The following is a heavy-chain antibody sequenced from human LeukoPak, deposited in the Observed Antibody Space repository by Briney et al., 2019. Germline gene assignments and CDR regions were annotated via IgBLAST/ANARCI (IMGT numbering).Heavy chain of an antibody. J-gene: IGHJ6*03. Sequence: ASVTVSCKASGYTFTGYYMHWVRQAPGQGLEWMGRINPNSGGTNYAQKFQGRVTMTRDTSISTAYMELSRLRSDDTAVYYCARGEYSGSYFSSYYYMDVWGKGTTVTVSS. CDR3: ARGEYSGSYFSSYYYMDV. V-gene: IGHV1-2*06. CDR1: GYTFTGYY. CDR2: INPNSGGT. D-gene: IGHD1-26*01.